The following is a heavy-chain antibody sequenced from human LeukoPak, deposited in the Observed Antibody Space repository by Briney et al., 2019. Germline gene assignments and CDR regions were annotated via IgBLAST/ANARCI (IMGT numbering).Heavy chain of an antibody. D-gene: IGHD6-13*01. J-gene: IGHJ4*02. CDR2: IYSGGST. CDR3: ARGPKGIAAAGTLGLDY. V-gene: IGHV3-53*04. Sequence: GGSLRLSCAASGFTVSSSYMSWVRQAPGKGLEWVSVIYSGGSTYYADSVKGRFTISRHNSKNTLHLQMNSLRAEDTAVYYCARGPKGIAAAGTLGLDYWGQGTLVTVSS. CDR1: GFTVSSSY.